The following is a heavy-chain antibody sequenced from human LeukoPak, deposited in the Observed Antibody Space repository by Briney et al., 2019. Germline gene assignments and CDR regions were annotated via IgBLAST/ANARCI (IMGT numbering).Heavy chain of an antibody. CDR1: AFTFSSDA. D-gene: IGHD1-26*01. CDR2: IRYDGSNQ. CDR3: AKDSGSYSFYY. J-gene: IGHJ4*02. V-gene: IGHV3-30*02. Sequence: PSGSLCRYSAASAFTFSSDAMDWVGPGQGQGLEWVAFIRYDGSNQYYAGYEKGRFTISRDNSKNTLYLQMNSLRAEDTAVYYCAKDSGSYSFYYWGQSPLVTLSS.